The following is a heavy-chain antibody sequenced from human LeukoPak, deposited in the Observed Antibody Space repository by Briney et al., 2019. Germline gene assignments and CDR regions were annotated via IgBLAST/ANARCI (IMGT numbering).Heavy chain of an antibody. CDR3: ARFAAGGSYYYYMDV. V-gene: IGHV3-48*01. J-gene: IGHJ6*03. CDR1: GFTFSSYT. Sequence: RGSLRLSCAASGFTFSSYTMNWVRQPPGKGLEWVSNIGTSSTTIYYADSVKGRFTISRDNAKNSLYLQMNSLRADDTAVYYCARFAAGGSYYYYMDVWGKGTTVTVSS. D-gene: IGHD6-25*01. CDR2: IGTSSTTI.